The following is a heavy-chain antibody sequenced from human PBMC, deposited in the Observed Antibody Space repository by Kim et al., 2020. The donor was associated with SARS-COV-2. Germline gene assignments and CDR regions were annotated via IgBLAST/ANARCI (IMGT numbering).Heavy chain of an antibody. D-gene: IGHD3-3*01. V-gene: IGHV3-9*01. CDR2: ISWNSGSI. CDR1: GFTFDDYA. J-gene: IGHJ4*02. CDR3: AKDLLRYDFWSGYQTGFDY. Sequence: GGSLRLSCAASGFTFDDYAMHWVRQAPGKGLEWVSGISWNSGSIGYADSVKGRFTISRDNAKNSLYLQMNSLRAEDTALYYCAKDLLRYDFWSGYQTGFDYWGQGTLVTVSS.